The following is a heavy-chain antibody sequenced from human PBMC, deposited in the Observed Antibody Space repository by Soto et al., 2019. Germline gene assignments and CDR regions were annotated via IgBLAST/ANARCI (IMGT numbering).Heavy chain of an antibody. Sequence: SETLSLTCAVYGGSFSGYYWSWIRQPPGKGLEWIGEIDHSGSTNYNPSLKSRVTISVDTSKNQFSLKLSSVTAADTAVYYCARWEYYGSGSYYYYGMDVWGQGTTVTVSS. V-gene: IGHV4-34*01. D-gene: IGHD3-10*01. J-gene: IGHJ6*02. CDR1: GGSFSGYY. CDR2: IDHSGST. CDR3: ARWEYYGSGSYYYYGMDV.